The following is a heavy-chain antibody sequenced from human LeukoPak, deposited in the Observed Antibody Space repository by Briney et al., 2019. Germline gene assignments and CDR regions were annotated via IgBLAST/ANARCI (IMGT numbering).Heavy chain of an antibody. V-gene: IGHV4-59*08. CDR3: ARQEGSTAYFDY. D-gene: IGHD1-26*01. J-gene: IGHJ4*02. Sequence: PSETLSLTCTVSGGSVSNYYWRWLGPPPGQGWVGLVYTYYAGTAFYNPSLNSRVTISVDTSKNHFSVQRSSVTAADTAFYCCARQEGSTAYFDYWGQGTLVTVSS. CDR2: TYYAGTA. CDR1: GGSVSNYY.